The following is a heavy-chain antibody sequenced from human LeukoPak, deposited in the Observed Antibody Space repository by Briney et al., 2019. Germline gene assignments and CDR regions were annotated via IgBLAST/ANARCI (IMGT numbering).Heavy chain of an antibody. CDR3: SKGRPVGATFWVY. CDR2: INQDGRER. V-gene: IGHV3-7*01. D-gene: IGHD3-16*01. J-gene: IGHJ4*02. CDR1: GFTFSSYW. Sequence: GGSLRLSCAASGFTFSSYWMSWVRQAPGKGLEWVANINQDGRERNYVDSVKGRFTISRDNAKNSLFLQMNSLRPEDTAVYYCSKGRPVGATFWVYWGQGTLVSVSS.